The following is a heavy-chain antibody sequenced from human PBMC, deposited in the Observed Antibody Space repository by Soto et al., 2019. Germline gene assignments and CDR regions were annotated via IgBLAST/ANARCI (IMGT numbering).Heavy chain of an antibody. V-gene: IGHV4-59*01. CDR2: IYYIGST. CDR1: GGSISSYY. D-gene: IGHD4-17*01. Sequence: SETLSLTCTVSGGSISSYYWSWIRQPPGKGLEWIGYIYYIGSTNYNPSLKSRVTISVDTSKNQFSLKLSSVTAADTAVYYCARDNGDYGFDYWGQGTLVTVSS. CDR3: ARDNGDYGFDY. J-gene: IGHJ4*02.